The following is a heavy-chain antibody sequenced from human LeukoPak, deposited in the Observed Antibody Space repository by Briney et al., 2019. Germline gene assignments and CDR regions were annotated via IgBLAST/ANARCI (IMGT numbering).Heavy chain of an antibody. CDR2: IYYSGST. CDR1: GGSISSGGYY. D-gene: IGHD3-22*01. J-gene: IGHJ4*02. V-gene: IGHV4-31*03. CDR3: ARGGYYDSSGYYPFDY. Sequence: SQTLSLTCTVSGGSISSGGYYWSWIRQHPGKGLEWIGYIYYSGSTYYNPSLKSRVTISVDTSKNQFPLKLSSVTAADTAVYYCARGGYYDSSGYYPFDYWGQGTQVTVSS.